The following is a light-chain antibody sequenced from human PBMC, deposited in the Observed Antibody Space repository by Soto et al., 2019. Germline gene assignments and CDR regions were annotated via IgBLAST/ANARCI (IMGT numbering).Light chain of an antibody. V-gene: IGKV3D-15*01. CDR2: GAS. CDR3: QQYNSLPIT. Sequence: EIVMTQSPATLSVSPGESATLSCRASQNINSDLAGYVQKPGQAPRLVIYGASTWGTDVPPRYTGSGSWTEFTLTSGGLQSEDFAVYYCQQYNSLPITFGQGPRL. CDR1: QNINSD. J-gene: IGKJ5*01.